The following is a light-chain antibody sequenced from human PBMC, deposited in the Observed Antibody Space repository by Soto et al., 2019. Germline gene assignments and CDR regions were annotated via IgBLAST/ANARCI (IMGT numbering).Light chain of an antibody. J-gene: IGLJ1*01. CDR1: SSDFGGYNY. CDR2: DVS. V-gene: IGLV2-14*01. CDR3: SSYTCKGV. Sequence: QSALTQPASVSGSPGQSVTISCTGTSSDFGGYNYFSWYQQHPGKAPQLMIYDVSKRPSGVSNRFSGSKSGNTASLTISGLQAEDEADYYCSSYTCKGVFGTGTKVTVL.